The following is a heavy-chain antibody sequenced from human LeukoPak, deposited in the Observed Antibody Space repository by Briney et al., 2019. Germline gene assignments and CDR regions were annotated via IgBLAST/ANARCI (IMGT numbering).Heavy chain of an antibody. J-gene: IGHJ3*02. D-gene: IGHD3-3*01. CDR2: INPNSGGT. CDR1: GYTFTGYY. Sequence: GASVKVSCKASGYTFTGYYMHWVRQAPGQGLEWMGWINPNSGGTNYAQKFQGRVTMTRDTSISTAYMELSRLRSDDTAVYYCARAEWLDPRDAFDIWGQGTMVTVSS. V-gene: IGHV1-2*02. CDR3: ARAEWLDPRDAFDI.